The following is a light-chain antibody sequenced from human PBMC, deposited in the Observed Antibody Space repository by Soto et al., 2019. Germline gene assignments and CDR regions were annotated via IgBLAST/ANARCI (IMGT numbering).Light chain of an antibody. V-gene: IGKV1-39*01. CDR2: AAS. CDR3: QQSYSSPYT. CDR1: QIINSY. J-gene: IGKJ2*01. Sequence: DIQMTQSPSSLSASVGDRVTITCRASQIINSYLNWYQQKPGKAPKLLFYAASNLQSGVPSTFSGSGSGTEFALTISSLQPEDFATYYCQQSYSSPYTFGQGTKVDIK.